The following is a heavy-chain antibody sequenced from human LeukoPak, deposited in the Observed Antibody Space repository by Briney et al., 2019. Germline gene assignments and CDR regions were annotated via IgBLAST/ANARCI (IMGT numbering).Heavy chain of an antibody. CDR2: INPNSGGT. Sequence: ASVKVSFKASGYTFTGYYMHWVRRAPGQGLEWMGWINPNSGGTNSAQKFQGRVTMTRDTSISTAHMELSRLRSDDTAVCYCARGGYYDSSAYRVLDYWGQGTLVTVSS. CDR3: ARGGYYDSSAYRVLDY. V-gene: IGHV1-2*02. D-gene: IGHD3-22*01. J-gene: IGHJ4*02. CDR1: GYTFTGYY.